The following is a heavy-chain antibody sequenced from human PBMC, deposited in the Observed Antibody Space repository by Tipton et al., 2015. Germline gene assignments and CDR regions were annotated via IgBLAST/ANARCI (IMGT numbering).Heavy chain of an antibody. CDR2: ISHSGNT. CDR1: GYSISSGYY. V-gene: IGHV4-38-2*01. D-gene: IGHD2-8*01. CDR3: ASQDIVLMVYGFDY. J-gene: IGHJ4*02. Sequence: TLSLTCDVSGYSISSGYYWGWIRQPPGKGLEWIGSISHSGNTYYNPSLKSRVTISVDTSKNQFSLRLSSVTAADTAVYYCASQDIVLMVYGFDYWGQGTLVTVSS.